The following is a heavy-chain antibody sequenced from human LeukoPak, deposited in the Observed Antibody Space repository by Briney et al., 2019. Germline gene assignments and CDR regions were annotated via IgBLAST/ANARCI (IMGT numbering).Heavy chain of an antibody. D-gene: IGHD5-18*01. Sequence: SETLSLTCTVSGDSISSGSYYWGWIRQPPGKGLECIGTIYYSGSTYYNPSLKSRVTISVDTSKNQFSLELSSVTAADTAVYYCARWVTRGYRTSDAFDIWGQGTMVTVSS. CDR3: ARWVTRGYRTSDAFDI. J-gene: IGHJ3*02. V-gene: IGHV4-39*07. CDR1: GDSISSGSYY. CDR2: IYYSGST.